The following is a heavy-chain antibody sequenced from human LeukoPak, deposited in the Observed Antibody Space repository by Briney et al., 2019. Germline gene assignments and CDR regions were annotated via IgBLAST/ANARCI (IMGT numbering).Heavy chain of an antibody. Sequence: SETLSLTCAVYGGSFSGYYWSWIRQPPGKGLEWIGEINHSGSTNYNPSLKSRVTISVDTSKNQFSLKLSSVTAADTAVYYCARSPFTRTLTAIAAAGTPDYWGLGTLVTVSS. CDR2: INHSGST. D-gene: IGHD6-13*01. J-gene: IGHJ4*02. CDR3: ARSPFTRTLTAIAAAGTPDY. V-gene: IGHV4-34*01. CDR1: GGSFSGYY.